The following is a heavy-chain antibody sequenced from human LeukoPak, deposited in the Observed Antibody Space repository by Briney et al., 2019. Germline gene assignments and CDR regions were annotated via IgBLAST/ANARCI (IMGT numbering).Heavy chain of an antibody. Sequence: GGSLRLSCAASGFTFSSYWMSWVRQAPGKGLEWVANIKQDGSEKYYVDSVKGRFTISRDNAKNSLYLQMNSLRAEDTAVYYCARVEGLLWFGDPPPPYFDYWGQGTLVTVSS. CDR2: IKQDGSEK. CDR1: GFTFSSYW. V-gene: IGHV3-7*01. J-gene: IGHJ4*02. CDR3: ARVEGLLWFGDPPPPYFDY. D-gene: IGHD3-10*01.